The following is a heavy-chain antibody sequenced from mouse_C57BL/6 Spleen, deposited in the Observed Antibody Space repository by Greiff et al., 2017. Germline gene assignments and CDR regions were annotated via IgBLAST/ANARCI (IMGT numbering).Heavy chain of an antibody. CDR1: GYTFTDYE. D-gene: IGHD2-3*01. CDR2: IDPETGGT. V-gene: IGHV1-15*01. CDR3: TKDLCDYFDY. Sequence: VQLQQSGAELVRPGASVTLSCKASGYTFTDYEMHWVKQRPVNGLEWIGAIDPETGGTTYNQKFKGKATVTADKSSSTAYMELHSLTSEDSAVYYCTKDLCDYFDYWGQGTTLTVSS. J-gene: IGHJ2*01.